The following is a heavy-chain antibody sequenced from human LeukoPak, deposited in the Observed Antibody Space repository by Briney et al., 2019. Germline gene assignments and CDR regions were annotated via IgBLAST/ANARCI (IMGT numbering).Heavy chain of an antibody. CDR1: GFTFSDYY. D-gene: IGHD2-2*01. V-gene: IGHV3-11*01. CDR3: AKLPVPAASDAFDI. CDR2: ISSSGSTI. Sequence: GGSLRLSCAASGFTFSDYYMSWIRQAPGKGLEWVSYISSSGSTIYYADSVKGRFTISRDNSKNTLYLQMNSLRAEDTAVYYCAKLPVPAASDAFDIWGQGTMVTVSS. J-gene: IGHJ3*02.